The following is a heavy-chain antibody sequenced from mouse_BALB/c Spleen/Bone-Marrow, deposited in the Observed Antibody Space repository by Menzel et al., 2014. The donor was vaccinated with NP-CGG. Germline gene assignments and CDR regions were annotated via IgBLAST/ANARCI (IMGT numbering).Heavy chain of an antibody. CDR1: GYAFXNYW. D-gene: IGHD1-2*01. V-gene: IGHV1-63*01. J-gene: IGHJ4*01. CDR3: ARPQFISGRYYAMDY. Sequence: VQLQQSGAELVRPGTSVKISCKASGYAFXNYWLDWVKQSPGHGLEWIGDIYPGSGNTYFNEKFKSKATLTADKSSSTAYMQLSSLTSEDSAVYFCARPQFISGRYYAMDYWGQGTSVTVSS. CDR2: IYPGSGNT.